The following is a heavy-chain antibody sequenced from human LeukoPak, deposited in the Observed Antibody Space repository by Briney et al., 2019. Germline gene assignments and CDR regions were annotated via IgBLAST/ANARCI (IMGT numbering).Heavy chain of an antibody. D-gene: IGHD3-3*01. CDR2: ISWNSGSI. CDR3: ARDGGGSGYLYYFDY. J-gene: IGHJ4*02. Sequence: GGSLRLSCAASGFTFDDYAMHWVRQAPGKGLEWVSGISWNSGSIGYADSVKGRFTISRDNAKNSLYLQMNSLRAEDTALYYCARDGGGSGYLYYFDYWGQGTLVTVSS. V-gene: IGHV3-9*01. CDR1: GFTFDDYA.